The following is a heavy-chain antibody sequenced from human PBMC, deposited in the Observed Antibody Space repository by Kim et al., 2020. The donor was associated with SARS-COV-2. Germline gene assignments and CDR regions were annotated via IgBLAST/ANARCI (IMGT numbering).Heavy chain of an antibody. V-gene: IGHV6-1*01. D-gene: IGHD6-19*01. CDR3: ARGGAVAGTGGDAFDI. Sequence: SVKSRITINPDTSKNQFSLQLNSVTPEDTAVYYCARGGAVAGTGGDAFDIWGQGTMVTVSS. J-gene: IGHJ3*02.